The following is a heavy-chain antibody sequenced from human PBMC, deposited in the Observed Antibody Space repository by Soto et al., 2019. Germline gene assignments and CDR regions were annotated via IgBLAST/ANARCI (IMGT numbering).Heavy chain of an antibody. CDR2: IYPGGSGI. CDR1: GYSFTNYW. CDR3: ARSQRYSGSYIDY. D-gene: IGHD1-26*01. Sequence: GESLRISWKVSGYSFTNYWIGWVRQMPGKGLEWMAIIYPGGSGIRYSPSFQGQVTISADKSISTAYLQWSSLKATDTAIYYCARSQRYSGSYIDYWGLGTLVTVSS. J-gene: IGHJ4*02. V-gene: IGHV5-51*01.